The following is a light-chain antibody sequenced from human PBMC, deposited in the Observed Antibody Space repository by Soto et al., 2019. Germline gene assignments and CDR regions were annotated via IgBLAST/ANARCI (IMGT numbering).Light chain of an antibody. Sequence: EIVMTQSPATLSVSPGGRAALSCRASQTISGTLAWYQQKPGQAPRLLIHGASTRAPGFPARFSGSGPGTDSLLPFRSLRSKNFPVNYGQQNNTWQWTFGKGPRWKSN. CDR3: QQNNTWQWT. CDR1: QTISGT. CDR2: GAS. V-gene: IGKV3-15*01. J-gene: IGKJ1*01.